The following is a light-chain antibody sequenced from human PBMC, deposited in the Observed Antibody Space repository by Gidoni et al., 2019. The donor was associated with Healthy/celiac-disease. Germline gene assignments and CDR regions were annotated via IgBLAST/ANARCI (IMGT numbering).Light chain of an antibody. J-gene: IGKJ1*01. CDR2: GAS. V-gene: IGKV3-20*01. Sequence: EIVLTQSPRTLSLSPGERATLSCRASQSVSSSYLAWYHLKPGQPPRLLIYGASSRAPCIPDRCIGSGSGTDFTRTICSLEPEDLAVYYCQQYCSPPPWTFGQGTKVEIK. CDR3: QQYCSPPPWT. CDR1: QSVSSSY.